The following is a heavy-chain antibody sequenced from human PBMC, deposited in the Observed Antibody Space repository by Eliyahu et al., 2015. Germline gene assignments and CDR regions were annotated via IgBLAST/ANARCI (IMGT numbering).Heavy chain of an antibody. V-gene: IGHV3-21*01. Sequence: EVQLVESGGGLVKPGGSLRLSCAASGFTXSSYSXXWVRQAPGEGPEWVSSISSSSSYIYYADSVKGRFTISRDNAKNSLYLQMNSLRAEDTAVYYCARGPGSCSGGSCANDAFDIWGQGTMVTVSS. CDR3: ARGPGSCSGGSCANDAFDI. D-gene: IGHD2-15*01. J-gene: IGHJ3*02. CDR2: ISSSSSYI. CDR1: GFTXSSYS.